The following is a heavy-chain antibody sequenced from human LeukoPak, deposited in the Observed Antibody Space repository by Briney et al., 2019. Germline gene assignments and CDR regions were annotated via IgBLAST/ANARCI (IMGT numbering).Heavy chain of an antibody. V-gene: IGHV4-34*01. CDR3: ARVFCSGGSCWQY. CDR2: INHSGST. D-gene: IGHD2-15*01. Sequence: PSETLSLTCAVYGGSFSGYYWSWIRQPPGKGLEWIGEINHSGSTNYSPSLKSRVTISVDTSKNQFSLKLSSVTAADTAVYYCARVFCSGGSCWQYWGQGTLVTVSS. J-gene: IGHJ4*02. CDR1: GGSFSGYY.